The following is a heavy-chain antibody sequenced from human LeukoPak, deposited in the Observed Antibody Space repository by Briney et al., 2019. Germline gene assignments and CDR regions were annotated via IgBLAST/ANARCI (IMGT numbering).Heavy chain of an antibody. CDR2: TRNIGRSYST. CDR3: GRDPTSGYYWTL. CDR1: GFSVSEYF. Sequence: PGGSLRLSCAASGFSVSEYFIDWLRQAPGKGLEWVGRTRNIGRSYSTEYATSVKGRFIVSRDESKNSVYLQMNSLRTDDTAVYYCGRDPTSGYYWTLWGQGTLVTVSS. D-gene: IGHD3-22*01. J-gene: IGHJ4*02. V-gene: IGHV3-72*01.